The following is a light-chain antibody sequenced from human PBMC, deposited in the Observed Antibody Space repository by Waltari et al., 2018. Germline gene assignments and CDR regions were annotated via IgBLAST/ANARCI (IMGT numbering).Light chain of an antibody. CDR3: QQRSSWPRT. CDR2: DAS. J-gene: IGKJ1*01. V-gene: IGKV3-11*01. Sequence: EIVLTQSPATLSLSAGERAALSCTASQSVGTSLAWYQHPAGQAPRLLIYDASKRAAGIPARFSGSGSGTDFTLTISSLEPEDFAVYYCQQRSSWPRTFGQGTKVEI. CDR1: QSVGTS.